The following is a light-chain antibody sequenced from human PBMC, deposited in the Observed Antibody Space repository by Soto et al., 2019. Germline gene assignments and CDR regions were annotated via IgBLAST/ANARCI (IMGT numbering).Light chain of an antibody. V-gene: IGKV1-27*01. CDR1: QSISNY. J-gene: IGKJ4*01. Sequence: DIQMSDSPWYLVEFVRYEESSTGLASQSISNYLAWYQQKPGKVPKLLIYAASTLLLGGPSRFSGSVSGIDFTPTISILQPEDVATYYCQKYISAPLACGGGTKVDIK. CDR2: AAS. CDR3: QKYISAPLA.